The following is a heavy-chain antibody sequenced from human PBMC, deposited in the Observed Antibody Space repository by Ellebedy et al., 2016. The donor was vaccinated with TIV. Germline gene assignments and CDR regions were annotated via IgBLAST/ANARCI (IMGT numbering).Heavy chain of an antibody. CDR2: IWYDGSNK. V-gene: IGHV3-33*01. J-gene: IGHJ4*02. Sequence: PGGSLRLSCAASGFTFSSYGMHWVRQAPGKGLEWVAVIWYDGSNKYYADSVKGRFTISRDNSKNTLYLQMNSLRAEDTAVYYCASIAVASVGDFDYWGQGTLVTVSS. CDR3: ASIAVASVGDFDY. CDR1: GFTFSSYG. D-gene: IGHD6-19*01.